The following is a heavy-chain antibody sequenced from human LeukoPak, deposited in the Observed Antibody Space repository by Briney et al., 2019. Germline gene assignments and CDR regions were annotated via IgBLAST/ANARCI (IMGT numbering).Heavy chain of an antibody. CDR3: ARDRRYCSSGSCTLYYYYYYMDV. Sequence: SETLSLTCAVYGGSISNYYWSWIRQPAGRGLEWIGRMHTSGNTNYNPSLKSRVTMSVDTSRNQLSLKLSSVTAADTAVYYCARDRRYCSSGSCTLYYYYYYMDVWGKGTTVTVSS. V-gene: IGHV4-4*07. CDR1: GGSISNYY. J-gene: IGHJ6*03. D-gene: IGHD2-2*01. CDR2: MHTSGNT.